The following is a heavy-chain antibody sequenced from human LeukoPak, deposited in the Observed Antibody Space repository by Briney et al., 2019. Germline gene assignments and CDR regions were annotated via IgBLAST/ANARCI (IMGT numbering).Heavy chain of an antibody. J-gene: IGHJ4*02. D-gene: IGHD3-22*01. V-gene: IGHV1-69*01. CDR1: GGTFSSYA. Sequence: SVKVSCKASGGTFSSYAISWVRQAPGQGLEWMGGIIPIFGTANYAQKFQGRVTITADESTSTAYMELSSLRSDDTAVYYCAREVPYDSSRYYQPFDYWGQGTLVTVSS. CDR3: AREVPYDSSRYYQPFDY. CDR2: IIPIFGTA.